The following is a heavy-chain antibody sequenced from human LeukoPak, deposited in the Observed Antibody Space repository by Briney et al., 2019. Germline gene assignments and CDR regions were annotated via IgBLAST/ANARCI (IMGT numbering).Heavy chain of an antibody. CDR3: ARAEDGFSDY. J-gene: IGHJ4*02. D-gene: IGHD3-10*01. Sequence: SETLSLTCTVSGGSISSRSYYWGWSRQPPGKGLEWIGSIYYSGSTYYNPSRKSRVTISVDTSKNQFSLKLSSVTAADTAVYYCARAEDGFSDYWGQGTLVTVSS. CDR2: IYYSGST. V-gene: IGHV4-39*07. CDR1: GGSISSRSYY.